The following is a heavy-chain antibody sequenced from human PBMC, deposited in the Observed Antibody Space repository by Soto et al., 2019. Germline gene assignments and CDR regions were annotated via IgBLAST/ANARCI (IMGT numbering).Heavy chain of an antibody. V-gene: IGHV4-59*08. Sequence: SETLSLTCTVSGGSISSYYWSWIRQPPGKGLEWIGYIYYSGSTNYNPSLKSRVTISVDTSKNQFSLKLSSVTAADTAVYYCARLPGVDLLYYYYYYMDVWGKGTTVTVSS. D-gene: IGHD3-3*01. CDR1: GGSISSYY. CDR3: ARLPGVDLLYYYYYYMDV. J-gene: IGHJ6*03. CDR2: IYYSGST.